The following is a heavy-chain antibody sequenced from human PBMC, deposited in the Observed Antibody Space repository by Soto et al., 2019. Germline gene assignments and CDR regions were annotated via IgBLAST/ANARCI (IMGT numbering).Heavy chain of an antibody. Sequence: SETLSLTCTVSGGSISSGDYYWSWIRQPPGKGLEWIGYIYYSGSTNYNPSLKSRVTISVDTSKNQFSLKLSSVTAADTAVYYCARDPGGSSSPDYWGQGTLVTVSS. CDR2: IYYSGST. CDR1: GGSISSGDYY. D-gene: IGHD6-6*01. CDR3: ARDPGGSSSPDY. J-gene: IGHJ4*02. V-gene: IGHV4-61*08.